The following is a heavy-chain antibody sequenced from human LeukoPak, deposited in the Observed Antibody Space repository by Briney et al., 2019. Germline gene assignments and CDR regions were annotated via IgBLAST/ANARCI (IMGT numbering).Heavy chain of an antibody. CDR1: GGSISSSSYY. D-gene: IGHD3-10*01. CDR2: INHSGST. J-gene: IGHJ4*02. V-gene: IGHV4-39*07. CDR3: ARGSVRGVIRY. Sequence: PSETLSLTCTVSGGSISSSSYYWGWIRQPPGKGLEWIGEINHSGSTNYNPSLKSRVTISVDTSKNQFSLKLSSVTAADTAVYYCARGSVRGVIRYWGQGTLVTVSS.